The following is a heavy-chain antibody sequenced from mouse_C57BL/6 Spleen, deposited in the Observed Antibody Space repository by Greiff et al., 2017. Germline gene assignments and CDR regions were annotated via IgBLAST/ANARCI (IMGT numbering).Heavy chain of an antibody. D-gene: IGHD2-12*01. Sequence: QVQLQQSGAELVMPGASVKLSCKASGYTFSSYWMHWVQQRPGQGLEWIGEIDPADSYTNYNQKFKGKSTLTVDKSSSTAYMQLSSLTSEDSAVYYCERYDDYWYIDVWGTGTTVTVSS. J-gene: IGHJ1*03. CDR1: GYTFSSYW. CDR2: IDPADSYT. CDR3: ERYDDYWYIDV. V-gene: IGHV1-69*01.